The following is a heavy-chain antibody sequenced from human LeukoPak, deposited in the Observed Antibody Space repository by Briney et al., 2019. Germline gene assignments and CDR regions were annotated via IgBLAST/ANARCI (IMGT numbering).Heavy chain of an antibody. Sequence: GGSLRLSCAASGFTFSNAWMSWVRQAPGKGLEWVGRIKSKTDGGTTDYAAPVKGRFTISRDDSKNTLYLQMNSLKTEDTAVYYCTTAGGSGWPKYYYMDVWGKGTTVTVSS. CDR1: GFTFSNAW. CDR2: IKSKTDGGTT. J-gene: IGHJ6*03. V-gene: IGHV3-15*01. D-gene: IGHD6-19*01. CDR3: TTAGGSGWPKYYYMDV.